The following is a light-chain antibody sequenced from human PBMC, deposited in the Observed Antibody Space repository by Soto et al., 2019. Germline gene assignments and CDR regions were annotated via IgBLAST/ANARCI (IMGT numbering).Light chain of an antibody. J-gene: IGKJ1*01. CDR2: GAS. CDR3: QHRFSWPPA. Sequence: EMVMTQSPATLSASPGERATISCRASQSVSHKLAWYQQKPGQAPRLLIYGASNRATGIPARFSGSGSGTDFTLTTSGLEPEDFAVYYCQHRFSWPPAFGQGNKVDIK. V-gene: IGKV3-11*01. CDR1: QSVSHK.